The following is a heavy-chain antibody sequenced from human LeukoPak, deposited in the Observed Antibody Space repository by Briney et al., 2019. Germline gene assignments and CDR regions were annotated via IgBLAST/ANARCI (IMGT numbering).Heavy chain of an antibody. Sequence: SETLSLTCAVSGGSISGYYWSWIRQPPGKGLEWIGYIYDSGSTNYNPSLKSRVTISVDTSKNQFSLKLSSVIAADTAVYYCARGGGSYLDYWGQGTLVTVSS. CDR3: ARGGGSYLDY. J-gene: IGHJ4*02. D-gene: IGHD1-26*01. CDR1: GGSISGYY. CDR2: IYDSGST. V-gene: IGHV4-59*01.